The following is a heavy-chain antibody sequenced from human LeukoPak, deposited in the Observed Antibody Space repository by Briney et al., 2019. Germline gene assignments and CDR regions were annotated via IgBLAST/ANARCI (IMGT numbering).Heavy chain of an antibody. CDR1: GGSFSGCY. D-gene: IGHD3-22*01. CDR3: ARGLNRYYDSSGYPRYFNY. V-gene: IGHV4-34*01. CDR2: INHSGST. J-gene: IGHJ4*02. Sequence: SETLSLTCAVYGGSFSGCYWSWIRQPPGKGLEWIGEINHSGSTNYNPSLKSRVTISVDTSKNQFSLKLSSVTAADTAVYYCARGLNRYYDSSGYPRYFNYWGQGTLVTVSS.